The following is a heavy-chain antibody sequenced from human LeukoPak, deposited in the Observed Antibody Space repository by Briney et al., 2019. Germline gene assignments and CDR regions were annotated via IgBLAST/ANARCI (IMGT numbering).Heavy chain of an antibody. J-gene: IGHJ4*02. CDR1: GFTFSSYS. D-gene: IGHD1-26*01. V-gene: IGHV3-33*08. CDR2: IYYDGSNQ. CDR3: ATDRNSGKYYDY. Sequence: GGSLRLSCAASGFTFSSYSMNWVRQAPGKGLEWVAVIYYDGSNQYYADSVKGRFTVSRDNAKNTLYLQMDSLRAEDTAVYYCATDRNSGKYYDYWGQGTLVTVSS.